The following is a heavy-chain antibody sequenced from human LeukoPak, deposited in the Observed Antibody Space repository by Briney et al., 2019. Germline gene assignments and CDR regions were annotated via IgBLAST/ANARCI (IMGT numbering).Heavy chain of an antibody. CDR2: INPNSGGT. CDR3: ARAHYYDSGGYDY. Sequence: ASVKVSCKASGYTFTGYYMHWVRQAPGQGLEWMGRINPNSGGTNYAQKFQGRVTMTRDTSISTAYMELSRLRSDDTAVYYCARAHYYDSGGYDYWGQGTLVTVSS. J-gene: IGHJ4*02. CDR1: GYTFTGYY. V-gene: IGHV1-2*06. D-gene: IGHD3-22*01.